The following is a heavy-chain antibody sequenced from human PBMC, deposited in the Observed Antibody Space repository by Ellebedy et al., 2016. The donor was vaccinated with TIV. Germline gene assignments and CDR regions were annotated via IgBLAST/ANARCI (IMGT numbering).Heavy chain of an antibody. J-gene: IGHJ4*02. Sequence: GESLKISXAASGFTFSSYWMHWVRQAPGKGLVWVSRINSDGSSTSYADSVKGRFTISRDNAKNTLYLQMNRLRAEDTAVYYCARSPRGVVAADYWGQGTLVTVSS. CDR3: ARSPRGVVAADY. CDR1: GFTFSSYW. D-gene: IGHD2-15*01. CDR2: INSDGSST. V-gene: IGHV3-74*01.